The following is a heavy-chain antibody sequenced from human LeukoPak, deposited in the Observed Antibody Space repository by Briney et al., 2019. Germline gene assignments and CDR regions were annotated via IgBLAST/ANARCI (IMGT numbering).Heavy chain of an antibody. D-gene: IGHD2/OR15-2a*01. CDR2: IWYDGSNK. CDR3: AKEVEYCRTGKCPPGDY. J-gene: IGHJ4*02. V-gene: IGHV3-33*06. CDR1: GFTFSSYG. Sequence: GGSLRLSCAASGFTFSSYGMHWVRQAPGKGLEWVAVIWYDGSNKYYADSVKGRFTISRDNSKNTLYLQMNSLRAEDTAVYYCAKEVEYCRTGKCPPGDYWGQGTLVTVSS.